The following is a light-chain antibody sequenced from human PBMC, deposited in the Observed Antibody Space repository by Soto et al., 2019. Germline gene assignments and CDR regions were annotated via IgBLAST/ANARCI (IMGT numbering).Light chain of an antibody. CDR3: QQDTMRTRRA. CDR1: QNISSY. Sequence: VCTQSPDTVYLGAGKRATISCRASQNISSYLIWYQQKPGQAPRLLIYDVSNRATGIPARFSGSVPGTEFTLTISAVSSVHLTRYYGQQDTMRTRRAIGPGTRLEIK. J-gene: IGKJ5*01. V-gene: IGKV3-11*01. CDR2: DVS.